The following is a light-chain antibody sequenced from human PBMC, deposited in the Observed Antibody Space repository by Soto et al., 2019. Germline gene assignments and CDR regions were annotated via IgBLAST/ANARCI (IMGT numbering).Light chain of an antibody. Sequence: IVLTHSPASLSFSPGERATLSFRASRSASKNLAWYQGKPGQAPSLLIHGATTRATGIPARFSGSGSGTEFTLTISSLQSEDFAIYYCQQYPDWPPVITFGQGTRLEIK. J-gene: IGKJ5*01. CDR1: RSASKN. CDR2: GAT. CDR3: QQYPDWPPVIT. V-gene: IGKV3-15*01.